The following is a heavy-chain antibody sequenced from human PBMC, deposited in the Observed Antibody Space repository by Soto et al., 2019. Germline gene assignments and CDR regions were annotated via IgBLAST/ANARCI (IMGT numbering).Heavy chain of an antibody. D-gene: IGHD6-6*01. CDR1: GFTVSGNY. V-gene: IGHV3-53*02. CDR3: ASTRGSSYDY. J-gene: IGHJ4*02. CDR2: IYNGGGT. Sequence: EVQLVETGGGLIQPGGSLRLSCAASGFTVSGNYMSWVRQAPGKGLEWVSVIYNGGGTYYADAVKGRFTISRDNSKNTLYLQMNGLRAEDTAVYYCASTRGSSYDYWGQGTLVTVSS.